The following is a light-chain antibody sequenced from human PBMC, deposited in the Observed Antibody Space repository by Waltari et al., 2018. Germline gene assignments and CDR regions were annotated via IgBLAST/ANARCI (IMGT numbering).Light chain of an antibody. V-gene: IGKV3-15*01. CDR3: QQYDHWPPA. CDR1: QPIRRD. CDR2: GAS. Sequence: TVMTQSPATLSVSPGERVILSCRARQPIRRDLAWYQQKPGQSPRLLIYGASTRATAIPARFSGSGSGTEFTLTISSLQSEDFAFYYCQQYDHWPPAFGPGTKVDVK. J-gene: IGKJ3*01.